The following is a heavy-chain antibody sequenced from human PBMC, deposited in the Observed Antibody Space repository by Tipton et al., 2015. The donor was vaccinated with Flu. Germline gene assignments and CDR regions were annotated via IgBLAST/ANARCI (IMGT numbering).Heavy chain of an antibody. J-gene: IGHJ3*02. CDR2: IKQDGTDR. V-gene: IGHV3-7*01. CDR3: AREDSSGAFDI. Sequence: SLRLSCAASGFTFSSYAMHWVRQAPGKGLEWVANIKQDGTDRNYVDSVRGRFTISRDNAKKSMSLQMNSLRAEDTAVYFCAREDSSGAFDIWGQGTMVTVS. CDR1: GFTFSSYA. D-gene: IGHD2-21*01.